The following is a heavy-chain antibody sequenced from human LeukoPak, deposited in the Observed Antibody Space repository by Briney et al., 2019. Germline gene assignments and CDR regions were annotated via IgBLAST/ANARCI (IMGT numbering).Heavy chain of an antibody. J-gene: IGHJ4*02. CDR3: VRGADMNYNFENSFYFDS. V-gene: IGHV3-33*03. CDR1: GFTMKNFG. Sequence: PGGSLRLSCAVSGFTMKNFGMDWVRQAPGKGLEWVAVIWYDGSQRHYMDSVKGRFAISRENSMNTLSLEMNDLRVEDTAVYYCVRGADMNYNFENSFYFDSWGQGALAIVSS. D-gene: IGHD3-3*01. CDR2: IWYDGSQR.